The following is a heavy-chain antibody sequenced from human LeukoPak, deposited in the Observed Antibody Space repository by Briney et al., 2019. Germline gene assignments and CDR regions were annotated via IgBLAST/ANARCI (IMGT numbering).Heavy chain of an antibody. Sequence: GGSLRLSCAASGFTFSSYSMNWVRQAPGKGLEWVSYISSSSSTISYADSVKGRFTISRDNAKNSLYLQMNSLRAEDTAIYYCARRSETTPDYWGQGTLVTVSS. CDR3: ARRSETTPDY. V-gene: IGHV3-48*04. CDR2: ISSSSSTI. J-gene: IGHJ4*02. D-gene: IGHD4-11*01. CDR1: GFTFSSYS.